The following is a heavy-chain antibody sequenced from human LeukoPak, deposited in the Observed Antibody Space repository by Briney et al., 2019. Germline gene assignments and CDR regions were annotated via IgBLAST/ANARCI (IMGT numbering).Heavy chain of an antibody. J-gene: IGHJ6*03. CDR2: FDPEDGET. CDR1: GYTLTELS. V-gene: IGHV1-24*01. D-gene: IGHD6-13*01. Sequence: ASVKVSCKVSGYTLTELSMHWVRQAPGKGLEWMGGFDPEDGETIYAQKFQGRVTMTEDTSTDTAYMELNSLRSDDTAVYYCASQSGIAAAGTGHYYYYYMDVWGKGATVTVSS. CDR3: ASQSGIAAAGTGHYYYYYMDV.